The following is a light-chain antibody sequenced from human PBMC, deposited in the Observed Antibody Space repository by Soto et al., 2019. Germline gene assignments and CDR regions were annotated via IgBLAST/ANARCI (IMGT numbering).Light chain of an antibody. CDR2: EVS. CDR1: SSDVGGYNY. CDR3: SSYTSSSTS. J-gene: IGLJ1*01. V-gene: IGLV2-14*01. Sequence: QSGLTQPASVSGSPGQSITISCTGTSSDVGGYNYVSWYQQHPGKAPKLMIYEVSNRPSGVSNRFSGSKSGNTASLTISGLQAEDEADYYCSSYTSSSTSFGTGTKVTVL.